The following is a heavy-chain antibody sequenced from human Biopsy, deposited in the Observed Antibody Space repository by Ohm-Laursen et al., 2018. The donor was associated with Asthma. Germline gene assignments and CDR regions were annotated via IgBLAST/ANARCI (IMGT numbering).Heavy chain of an antibody. CDR2: ISFDGSNK. J-gene: IGHJ4*02. CDR1: GFTFSNYG. D-gene: IGHD1-26*01. V-gene: IGHV3-30*18. CDR3: AKDVFPGWELRRGPDY. Sequence: SLGLSCTASGFTFSNYGMHWVRQAPGKGLDWVAVISFDGSNKNYTDSVKGRFTISRDNSRNTLHLQMNSLRAEDTAVYYCAKDVFPGWELRRGPDYWGQGTLVTVSS.